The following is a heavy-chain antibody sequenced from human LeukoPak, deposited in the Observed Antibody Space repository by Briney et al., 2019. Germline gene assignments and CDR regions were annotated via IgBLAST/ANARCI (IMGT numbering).Heavy chain of an antibody. Sequence: PGGSLRLSCAASGFTFSSYAMSWVRQAPGKGLEWVSAISGSGGSTYYADSVKGRFTISRDNSKNTLYLQTNSLRAEDTAVYYCAKADDILTGYYAFDIWGQGTMVTVSS. V-gene: IGHV3-23*01. CDR3: AKADDILTGYYAFDI. CDR1: GFTFSSYA. J-gene: IGHJ3*02. CDR2: ISGSGGST. D-gene: IGHD3-9*01.